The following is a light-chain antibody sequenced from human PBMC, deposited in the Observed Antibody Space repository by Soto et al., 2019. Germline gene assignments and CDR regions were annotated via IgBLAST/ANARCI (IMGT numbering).Light chain of an antibody. V-gene: IGLV4-69*01. CDR1: SGHRSYA. Sequence: QSVLTQSPSASASLGASVKLTCTLSSGHRSYAIAWHQQQPEKGPRYLMKLNSDGSHSKGDGIPDRFSGSSSGAERYLTIPSLQSEDGADYYCQTWGTGVVFGGGTKLTVL. J-gene: IGLJ2*01. CDR3: QTWGTGVV. CDR2: LNSDGSH.